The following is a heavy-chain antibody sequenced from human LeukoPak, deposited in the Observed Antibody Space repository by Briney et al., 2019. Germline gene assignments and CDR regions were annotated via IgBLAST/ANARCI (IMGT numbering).Heavy chain of an antibody. V-gene: IGHV1-18*01. D-gene: IGHD3-22*01. J-gene: IGHJ4*02. CDR3: AVGYYYDSSEGLDY. Sequence: GASVKVSCKASGGTFSSYAISWVRQAPGQGLEWMGWISAYNGNTNYAQKLQGRVTMTTDTSTSTAYMELRSLRSDDTAVYYCAVGYYYDSSEGLDYWGQGTLVTVSS. CDR1: GGTFSSYA. CDR2: ISAYNGNT.